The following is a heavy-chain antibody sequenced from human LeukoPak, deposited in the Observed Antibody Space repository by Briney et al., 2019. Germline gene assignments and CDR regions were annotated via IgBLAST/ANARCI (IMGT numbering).Heavy chain of an antibody. CDR2: VYYSGST. CDR3: ARLKARDAFDI. J-gene: IGHJ3*02. V-gene: IGHV4-59*08. Sequence: SETLSLTRTVSGGSIGSYSWNWIRQSPGTGLEWIGYVYYSGSTMYNPSLRSRVTISVDTSKNQFSLKLSSVTAADTAVYYCARLKARDAFDIWGQGTMVTVSS. CDR1: GGSIGSYS.